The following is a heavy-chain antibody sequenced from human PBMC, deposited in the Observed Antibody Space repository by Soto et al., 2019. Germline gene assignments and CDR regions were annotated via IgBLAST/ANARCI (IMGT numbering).Heavy chain of an antibody. Sequence: LRLSCAASGFSFSNYEMNWVRQAPGKGLEWVAYISSGGDTIHYADSVRGRFTVSRDNARNSLSLQMNTLRVEDTALYYCARDRAAGGYWGQGTLVTVSS. CDR2: ISSGGDTI. V-gene: IGHV3-48*03. CDR3: ARDRAAGGY. CDR1: GFSFSNYE. J-gene: IGHJ4*02. D-gene: IGHD6-13*01.